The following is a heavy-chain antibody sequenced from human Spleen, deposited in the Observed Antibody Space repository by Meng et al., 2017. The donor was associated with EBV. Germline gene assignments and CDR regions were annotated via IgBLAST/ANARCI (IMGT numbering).Heavy chain of an antibody. V-gene: IGHV3-33*01. CDR2: INHDASKT. CDR1: SFTFKSYC. J-gene: IGHJ4*02. CDR3: ARGRSYFFDH. Sequence: VDCRGVVLQPGQYQSCVCAESSFTFKSYCMHWIRQAPCKGLGWVAVINHDASKTLYRDSVKGRFTISRDISNNTLYLQMNSLRAEDTAAYYCARGRSYFFDHWGPGALVTVSS. D-gene: IGHD3-10*01.